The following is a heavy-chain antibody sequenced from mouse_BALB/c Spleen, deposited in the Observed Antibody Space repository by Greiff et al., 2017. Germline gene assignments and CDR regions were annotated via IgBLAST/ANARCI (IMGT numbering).Heavy chain of an antibody. V-gene: IGHV6-6*02. CDR1: GFTFSNYW. Sequence: EVKLVESGGGLVQPGGSMKLSCVASGFTFSNYWMNWVRQSPEKGLEWVAEIRLKSNNYATHYAESVKGRFTISRDDSKSSVYLQMNNLRAEDTGIYYCTRPSEGSWFAYWGQGTLVTVSA. CDR2: IRLKSNNYAT. CDR3: TRPSEGSWFAY. J-gene: IGHJ3*01.